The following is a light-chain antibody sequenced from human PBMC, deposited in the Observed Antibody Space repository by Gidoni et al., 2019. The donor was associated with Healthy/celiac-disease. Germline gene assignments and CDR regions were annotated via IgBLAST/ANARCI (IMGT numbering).Light chain of an antibody. CDR3: QQYNNWPPWT. CDR2: GAS. V-gene: IGKV3-15*01. J-gene: IGKJ1*01. CDR1: QSVSSN. Sequence: LSCRASQSVSSNLAWYQQKPGQAPRLLIYGASTRATGIPARFSGSGSGTEFTLTISSLQAEDFAVYYCQQYNNWPPWTFGQGTKVEIK.